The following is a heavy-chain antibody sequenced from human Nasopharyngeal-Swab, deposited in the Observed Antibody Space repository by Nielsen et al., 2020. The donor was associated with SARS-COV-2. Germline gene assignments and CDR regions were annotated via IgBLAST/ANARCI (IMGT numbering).Heavy chain of an antibody. D-gene: IGHD3-10*01. CDR2: IPSDGSDK. CDR3: AKVFPYGSGRYSPAWDFHY. J-gene: IGHJ4*02. CDR1: GFTFSGYA. V-gene: IGHV3-30*18. Sequence: GESLKISCAASGFTFSGYAMHWVRQAAGKGLEWVAVIPSDGSDKYYADSVKGRFTISRDNSKNTLYLQMNSLGAEDTAVYYCAKVFPYGSGRYSPAWDFHYWGQGTLVAVSS.